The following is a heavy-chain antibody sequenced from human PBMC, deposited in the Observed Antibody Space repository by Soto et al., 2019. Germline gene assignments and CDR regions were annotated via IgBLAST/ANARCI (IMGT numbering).Heavy chain of an antibody. CDR3: ARGSYGGNSDFDY. Sequence: QVQLVESGGGVVQPGRSLRLSCAASGFTFNRYAMHWVRQAPGKGLEWVTVIWSDGSDEYYADSVRGRFTISRDNSKDTLYLQMNSLRAEDTAVYYCARGSYGGNSDFDYWGQGTLVTVSS. D-gene: IGHD2-21*02. J-gene: IGHJ4*02. CDR1: GFTFNRYA. V-gene: IGHV3-33*01. CDR2: IWSDGSDE.